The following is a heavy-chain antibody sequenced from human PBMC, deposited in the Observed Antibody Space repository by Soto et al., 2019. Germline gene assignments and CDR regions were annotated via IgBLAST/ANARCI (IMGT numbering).Heavy chain of an antibody. CDR1: GGSISSYY. D-gene: IGHD5-12*01. Sequence: QVQLQESGPGLVKPSETLSLTCTVSGGSISSYYWSWIRQPPGKGLEWIGYIYYSGSTNYNPSLKSRVTIPVDTSKNQCSLKLSSVTAADTAVYYCESRGYSGYVDYWGQGTLVTVSS. J-gene: IGHJ4*02. V-gene: IGHV4-59*08. CDR3: ESRGYSGYVDY. CDR2: IYYSGST.